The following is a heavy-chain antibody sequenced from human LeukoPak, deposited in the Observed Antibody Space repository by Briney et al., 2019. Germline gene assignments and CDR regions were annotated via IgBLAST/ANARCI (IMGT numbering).Heavy chain of an antibody. D-gene: IGHD2-21*02. J-gene: IGHJ4*02. CDR1: GFTFSSYA. CDR3: IRSSRVYCGGDCYLSDY. Sequence: GGSLRLSCGASGFTFSSYAMSWVRQAPGKGLEWVSGINGSGDRRNYADSVKGRFTISRDISKNTLYLQMNSLRAEDTAVYYCIRSSRVYCGGDCYLSDYWGQGTLVTVSS. V-gene: IGHV3-23*01. CDR2: INGSGDRR.